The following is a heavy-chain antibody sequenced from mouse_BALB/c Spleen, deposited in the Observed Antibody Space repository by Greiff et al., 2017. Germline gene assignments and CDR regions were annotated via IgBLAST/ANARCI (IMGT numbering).Heavy chain of an antibody. CDR2: ISSGSSTI. CDR3: ASQLGYDMDY. V-gene: IGHV5-17*02. J-gene: IGHJ4*01. CDR1: GFTFSSFG. Sequence: EVKLVESGGGLVQPGGSRKLSCAASGFTFSSFGMHWVRQAPEKGLEWVAYISSGSSTIYYADTVKGRFTISRDNPKNNLFLQMTSLKSEDTAVYSCASQLGYDMDYWGQGTSVTVSS.